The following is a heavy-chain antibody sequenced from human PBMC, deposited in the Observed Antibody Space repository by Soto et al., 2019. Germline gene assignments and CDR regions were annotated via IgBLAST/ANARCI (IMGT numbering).Heavy chain of an antibody. J-gene: IGHJ4*02. CDR3: ARERLQQLVRGEYFDY. Sequence: ESGPTLVNPTQTLTLTCTFSGFSLSTSGVGVGWIRQPPGKALEWLALIYWDDDKRYSPSLKSRLTITKDTSKNQVVLTMTNMDPVDTATYYCARERLQQLVRGEYFDYWGQGTLVTVSS. D-gene: IGHD6-13*01. V-gene: IGHV2-5*02. CDR2: IYWDDDK. CDR1: GFSLSTSGVG.